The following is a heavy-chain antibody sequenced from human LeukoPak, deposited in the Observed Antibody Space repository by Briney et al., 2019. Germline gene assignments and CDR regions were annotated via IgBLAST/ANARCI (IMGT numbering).Heavy chain of an antibody. CDR3: AKDQGIGNTGSLRGAFDI. CDR2: ISGYSSVI. J-gene: IGHJ3*02. Sequence: GGSLRLSCAASGFTFSNYGMTWVRQAPGKGLEWVSVISGYSSVIYYAAFVRGRFTISRDNSKNTVCLQMNSLRADDTAVYYCAKDQGIGNTGSLRGAFDIWGQGTMVTISS. CDR1: GFTFSNYG. D-gene: IGHD1-26*01. V-gene: IGHV3-23*01.